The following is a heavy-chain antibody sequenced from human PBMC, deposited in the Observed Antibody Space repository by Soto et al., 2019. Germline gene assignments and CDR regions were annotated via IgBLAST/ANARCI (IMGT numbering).Heavy chain of an antibody. CDR1: GFTFSSYW. CDR2: IKQDGSEK. CDR3: ARFFSYDYIWGSRPPYFDY. D-gene: IGHD3-16*01. J-gene: IGHJ4*02. Sequence: GGSLRLSCAASGFTFSSYWMSWVRQAPGKGLEWVANIKQDGSEKYYVDSVKGRFTISRDNAKNSLFLQMNRLRAEDTAVYYCARFFSYDYIWGSRPPYFDYWGQGTLVTVSS. V-gene: IGHV3-7*01.